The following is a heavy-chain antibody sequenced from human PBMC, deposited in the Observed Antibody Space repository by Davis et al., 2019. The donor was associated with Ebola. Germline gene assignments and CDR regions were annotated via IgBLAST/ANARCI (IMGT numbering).Heavy chain of an antibody. V-gene: IGHV3-30-3*01. CDR1: GFTFSSYA. D-gene: IGHD2-15*01. J-gene: IGHJ4*02. CDR3: ARGGEDFVVVVPSTPDY. CDR2: ISYDGSGQ. Sequence: GESLKISCAASGFTFSSYAMHWVRQAPGKGLEWVAVISYDGSGQYYPDSVKGRFTISRDDSKNTLYLQVNSLRAEDTAVYYCARGGEDFVVVVPSTPDYWGQGTLVTVSS.